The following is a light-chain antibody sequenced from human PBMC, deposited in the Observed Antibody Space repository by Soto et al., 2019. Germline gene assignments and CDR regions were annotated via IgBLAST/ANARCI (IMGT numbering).Light chain of an antibody. J-gene: IGLJ1*01. Sequence: QSALTQPRSVSGSPGQSVTISCTGTSSDVGGYNYVSWYQQHPGKAPKLMIYEVSNRPSGISHRFSGSKSGNTASLTISGLRAEDEADYYCSSYTRQYTPSYVFGTGTKLTVL. CDR1: SSDVGGYNY. V-gene: IGLV2-14*01. CDR3: SSYTRQYTPSYV. CDR2: EVS.